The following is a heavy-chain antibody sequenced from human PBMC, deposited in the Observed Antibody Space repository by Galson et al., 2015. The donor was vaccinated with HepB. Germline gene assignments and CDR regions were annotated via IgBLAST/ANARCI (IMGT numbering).Heavy chain of an antibody. CDR3: ARDHNKRPTNHGSGSYFFPSLYMDV. CDR1: GYTFTGYY. CDR2: INPNSGGT. D-gene: IGHD3-10*01. J-gene: IGHJ6*03. Sequence: CKASGYTFTGYYMHWVRQAPGQGLEWMGWINPNSGGTNYAQKFQGRVTMTRDTSISTAHMELSRLRSDDTAVYYCARDHNKRPTNHGSGSYFFPSLYMDVWGKGTTVTVSS. V-gene: IGHV1-2*02.